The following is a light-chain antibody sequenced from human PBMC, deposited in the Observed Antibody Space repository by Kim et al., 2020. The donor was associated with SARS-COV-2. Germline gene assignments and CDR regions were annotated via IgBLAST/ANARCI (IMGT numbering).Light chain of an antibody. J-gene: IGLJ2*01. CDR3: NSRDISGHHVV. CDR1: SLRCYY. CDR2: GNN. Sequence: GQPVRMTGQGNSLRCYYATWSRQKPGQAPLLVIYGNNNRPSAIPVRFAGSRSGNTASLTITGAQAEDEADYYCNSRDISGHHVVFGGGTQLTVL. V-gene: IGLV3-19*01.